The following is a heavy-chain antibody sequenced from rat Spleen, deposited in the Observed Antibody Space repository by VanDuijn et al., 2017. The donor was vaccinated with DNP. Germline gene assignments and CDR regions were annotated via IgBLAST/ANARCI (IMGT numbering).Heavy chain of an antibody. CDR2: ISYSGST. CDR3: ATSDLDY. CDR1: GYSITSNY. V-gene: IGHV3-1*01. J-gene: IGHJ2*01. Sequence: EVQLQESGPGLVKPSQSLSLTCSVTGYSITSNYWAWIRKFPGNKMEWMGYISYSGSTGYNPSLKSRISITRDTSKRQFFLQLNSVTTEDTATYYCATSDLDYWGQGVMVTVSS. D-gene: IGHD1-1*01.